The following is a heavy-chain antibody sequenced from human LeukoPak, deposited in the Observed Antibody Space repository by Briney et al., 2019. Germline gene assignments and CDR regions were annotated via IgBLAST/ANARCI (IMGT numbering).Heavy chain of an antibody. CDR3: ARADDSSSGYFDY. J-gene: IGHJ4*02. CDR1: GFIFSDYY. D-gene: IGHD6-6*01. Sequence: PGGSLRLSCAASGFIFSDYYMSWIRQAPGKGLEWVSYISSSGNSISYADSVKGRFTISRDNAKNSLYLQMNSLRAEDTAVYYCARADDSSSGYFDYWGQGTLVTVSS. CDR2: ISSSGNSI. V-gene: IGHV3-11*04.